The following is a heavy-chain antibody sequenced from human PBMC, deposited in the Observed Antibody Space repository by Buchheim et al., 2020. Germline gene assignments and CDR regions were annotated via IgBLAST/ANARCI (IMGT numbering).Heavy chain of an antibody. V-gene: IGHV3-48*03. J-gene: IGHJ1*01. Sequence: EVFLVESGGHLVQPGGSLRLSCAASGFPFGGYEMNWVRQAPGKGLECIAYISASGGRTYYVDSVRGRFTISRDNAKNSLYLQMSGLRVEDTAVYYCATDPHYPSGSYWGRGTL. D-gene: IGHD3-10*01. CDR3: ATDPHYPSGSY. CDR2: ISASGGRT. CDR1: GFPFGGYE.